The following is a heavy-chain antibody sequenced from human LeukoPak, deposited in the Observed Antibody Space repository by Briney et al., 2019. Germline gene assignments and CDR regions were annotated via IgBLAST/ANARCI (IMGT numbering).Heavy chain of an antibody. D-gene: IGHD3-10*01. CDR3: ARGGYYGSGSDFRFDP. CDR2: IHYTGST. CDR1: GGSISGYY. Sequence: SETLSLTCTVSGGSISGYYWSWIRQSPGKGLECIGYIHYTGSTNYNPSLKSRVTISVETSKNQFSLKLKSVTAADTAVYYCARGGYYGSGSDFRFDPWGQGTLVTVSS. V-gene: IGHV4-59*01. J-gene: IGHJ5*02.